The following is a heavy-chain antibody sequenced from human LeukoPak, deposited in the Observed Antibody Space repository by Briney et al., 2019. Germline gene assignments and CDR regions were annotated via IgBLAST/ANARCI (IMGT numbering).Heavy chain of an antibody. J-gene: IGHJ4*02. V-gene: IGHV3-48*04. D-gene: IGHD6-13*01. CDR3: ARGGSSFPFDY. CDR2: ISSRSSTI. CDR1: GFTFSSYS. Sequence: GGSLRLSCAASGFTFSSYSMNWVRQAPGKGLEWVSYISSRSSTIYYADSVKGRFTISRDNAKNSLYLQMNSLRAEDTAVYYCARGGSSFPFDYWGQGTLVTVSS.